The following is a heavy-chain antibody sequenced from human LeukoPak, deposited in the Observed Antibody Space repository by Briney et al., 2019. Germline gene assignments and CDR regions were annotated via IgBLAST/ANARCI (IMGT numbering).Heavy chain of an antibody. CDR2: IRGSGGST. CDR3: AKGRALEVVAAFNY. Sequence: GGSLRLSCAASGFTLSSYAMRWASQAPGRGLEWVSAIRGSGGSTYDADSVKGQFTISRDNSKNTLYAQMNSLRAEDTAVYYCAKGRALEVVAAFNYWGQGTVVTASS. CDR1: GFTLSSYA. D-gene: IGHD2-15*01. J-gene: IGHJ4*02. V-gene: IGHV3-23*01.